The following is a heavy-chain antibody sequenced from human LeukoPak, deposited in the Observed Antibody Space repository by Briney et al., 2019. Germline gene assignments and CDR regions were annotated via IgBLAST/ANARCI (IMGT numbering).Heavy chain of an antibody. CDR1: GVSLSGHY. D-gene: IGHD3-22*01. CDR3: ARLLDNDSSGDPDTFDM. Sequence: PSETLFLTCTVSGVSLSGHYWSWIRQPPGNGLEWIGFVYYSGRTRYNPSLHSRVTISADTSKNHLSLKLTSVTAADTAVYYCARLLDNDSSGDPDTFDMWGQGIKVTVSS. J-gene: IGHJ3*02. CDR2: VYYSGRT. V-gene: IGHV4-59*11.